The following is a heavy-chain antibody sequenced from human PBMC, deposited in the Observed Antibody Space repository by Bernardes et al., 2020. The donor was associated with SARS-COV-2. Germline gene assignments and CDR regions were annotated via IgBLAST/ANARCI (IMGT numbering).Heavy chain of an antibody. CDR2: LSRSRHII. V-gene: IGHV3-21*06. CDR1: GFTFTKYN. CDR3: ARVGYCTEGTCYASNYYYGMDV. Sequence: GGSLRLSCEASGFTFTKYNMNWVRQAPGKGLAWVAYLSRSRHIIKYADSVKGRFTISRDHTKSSLYLQMNSLRVEDTAVYYCARVGYCTEGTCYASNYYYGMDVWGQGTTVTVSS. D-gene: IGHD2-8*02. J-gene: IGHJ6*02.